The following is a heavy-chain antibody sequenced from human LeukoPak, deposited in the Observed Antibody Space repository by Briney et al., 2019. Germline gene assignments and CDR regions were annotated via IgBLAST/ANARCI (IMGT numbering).Heavy chain of an antibody. CDR2: ISSSSSTI. D-gene: IGHD4-11*01. J-gene: IGHJ4*02. Sequence: GGSLRLSCAASGFTFSSYSMNWVRQAPGKGLEWVSYISSSSSTIYYADSVKGRFTISRDNAKNSLYLQMNSLRAEDTAVYYCARDMGSTTPSYFDYWGQGTLVTVSS. CDR1: GFTFSSYS. V-gene: IGHV3-48*01. CDR3: ARDMGSTTPSYFDY.